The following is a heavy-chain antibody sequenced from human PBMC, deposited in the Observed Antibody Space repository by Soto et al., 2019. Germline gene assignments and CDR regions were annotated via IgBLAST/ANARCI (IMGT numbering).Heavy chain of an antibody. CDR2: IYYSGST. V-gene: IGHV4-31*03. D-gene: IGHD5-12*01. Sequence: SETLSLTCTVSGGSISSGGYYWSWIRQHPGKGLEWIGYIYYSGSTYYNPSLKSRVTISVDTSKNQFSLKLSSVTAADTAVYYCARDIVATITSWGYYFDYWGQGTLVTVSS. CDR3: ARDIVATITSWGYYFDY. J-gene: IGHJ4*02. CDR1: GGSISSGGYY.